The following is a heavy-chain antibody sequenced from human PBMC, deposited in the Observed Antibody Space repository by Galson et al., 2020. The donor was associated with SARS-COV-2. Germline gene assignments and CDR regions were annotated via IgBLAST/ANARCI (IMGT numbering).Heavy chain of an antibody. Sequence: SQTPSLTCTVSGSSISSISYYWGWLRQPPGQGLEWIGSTYYSGSPYYNPSPKRRVTISVDTSKNQFSLKLSSVTAADTAVYYCARRKAGYCSSTSCYTDNWFDPWGQGTLVTVSS. V-gene: IGHV4-39*01. J-gene: IGHJ5*02. D-gene: IGHD2-2*02. CDR1: GSSISSISYY. CDR3: ARRKAGYCSSTSCYTDNWFDP. CDR2: TYYSGSP.